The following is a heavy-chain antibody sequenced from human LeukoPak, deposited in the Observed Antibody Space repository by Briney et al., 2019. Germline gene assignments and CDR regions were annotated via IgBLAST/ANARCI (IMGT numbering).Heavy chain of an antibody. CDR2: INPNSGGT. CDR1: GHTFTGYY. V-gene: IGHV1-2*02. Sequence: ASVKVSCKASGHTFTGYYMHWVRQAPGQGLEWMGWINPNSGGTNFAQNFQGRVTMTRDTSISTAYMELSRLRSDDTAVYYCARDQGGYYSSSWVFDYWGQGTLVTVSS. J-gene: IGHJ4*02. D-gene: IGHD6-13*01. CDR3: ARDQGGYYSSSWVFDY.